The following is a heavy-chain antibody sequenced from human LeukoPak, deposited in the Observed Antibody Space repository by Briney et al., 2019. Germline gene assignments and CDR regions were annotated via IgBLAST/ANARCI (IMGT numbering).Heavy chain of an antibody. CDR2: ISGSGGST. J-gene: IGHJ6*03. CDR1: GFTFSNYA. D-gene: IGHD6-19*01. CDR3: ANPSSASEYFYYMDV. V-gene: IGHV3-23*01. Sequence: GGSLRLSCAASGFTFSNYAMSWVRQAPGKGLEWVSAISGSGGSTYYADSVKGRFTISRDNSKNTLYLQMNSLRAEDTAIYYCANPSSASEYFYYMDVWGKGTTVTVSS.